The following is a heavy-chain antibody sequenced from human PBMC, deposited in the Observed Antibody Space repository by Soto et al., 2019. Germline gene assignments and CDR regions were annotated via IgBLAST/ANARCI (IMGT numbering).Heavy chain of an antibody. CDR3: ASSIAAVATVRWFDP. V-gene: IGHV5-51*01. CDR1: GYSFTSYW. CDR2: IYPRDSDT. D-gene: IGHD6-13*01. Sequence: GESLKISCKGSGYSFTSYWIGWVRQMPGKGLEWMGIIYPRDSDTRYSPSFQGQVTISADKSISTAYLQWSSLKASDTAIYYCASSIAAVATVRWFDPWGQGTLVTVSS. J-gene: IGHJ5*02.